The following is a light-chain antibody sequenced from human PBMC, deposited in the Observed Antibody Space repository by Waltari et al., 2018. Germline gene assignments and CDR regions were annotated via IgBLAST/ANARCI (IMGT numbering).Light chain of an antibody. CDR2: DAS. CDR1: QDISNY. CDR3: QQYDNLLFT. V-gene: IGKV1-33*01. Sequence: DIQMTQSPSSLSVSVGDRVTITCQASQDISNYLNWYQQKPGKAPKLLIYDASNLETVVPSRFSGSGSGTDFTFTISSLQPEDIATYYCQQYDNLLFTFGQGTRLEIK. J-gene: IGKJ5*01.